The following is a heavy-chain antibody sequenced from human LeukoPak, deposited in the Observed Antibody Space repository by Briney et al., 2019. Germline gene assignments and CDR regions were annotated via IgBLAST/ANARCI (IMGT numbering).Heavy chain of an antibody. CDR1: GGSFSGYY. V-gene: IGHV4-34*01. Sequence: PSETLSLTCAVYGGSFSGYYWSWIRQPPGKGLEWIGEINHSGSTNYNPSLKSRVTISVDTSKNQFSLKLSSVTAADTAVYYCAGSIAARPRVHLIDYRGQGTLVTVSS. J-gene: IGHJ4*02. CDR3: AGSIAARPRVHLIDY. CDR2: INHSGST. D-gene: IGHD6-6*01.